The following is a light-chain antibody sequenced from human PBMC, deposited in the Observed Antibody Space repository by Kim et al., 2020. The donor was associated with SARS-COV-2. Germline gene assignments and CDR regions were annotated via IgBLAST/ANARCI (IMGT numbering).Light chain of an antibody. CDR3: HQYIRSPWT. J-gene: IGKJ1*01. CDR2: GAT. Sequence: DIVLTQSPDTLSLSPGDRATLSCRASQSVTSDYLAWYQQRPGQAPRLLIYGATTRATGIPDRFSGSGSGTDFTLTISRLEPEDFAVYFCHQYIRSPWTFGQGTKVDIK. CDR1: QSVTSDY. V-gene: IGKV3-20*01.